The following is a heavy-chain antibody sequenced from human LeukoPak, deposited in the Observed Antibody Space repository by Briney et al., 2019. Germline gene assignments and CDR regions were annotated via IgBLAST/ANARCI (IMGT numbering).Heavy chain of an antibody. CDR3: ARAYYDILTGYENFDY. V-gene: IGHV1-2*02. Sequence: ASVKVSCKASGYTFTGYYMHWVRQAPGQGLEWMGWINPNSGGTNYAQKFQGRVTMTRDTSISTAYMELSRLRSDDTAVYYCARAYYDILTGYENFDYWGQGGLVTVSS. J-gene: IGHJ4*02. CDR1: GYTFTGYY. CDR2: INPNSGGT. D-gene: IGHD3-9*01.